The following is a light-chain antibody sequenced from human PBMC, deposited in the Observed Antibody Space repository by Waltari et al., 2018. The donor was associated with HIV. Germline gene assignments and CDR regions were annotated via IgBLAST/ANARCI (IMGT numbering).Light chain of an antibody. CDR3: MLFFRTSYL. CDR2: SST. CDR1: TGPVGNGHY. Sequence: QTVVTQEPSLTVSPGGTITLTCSSATGPVGNGHYVNWFQQKPGQPPRPLIYSSTRGHPLTPERFSGSLVGDRAALTLSNVWPEDQADYYCMLFFRTSYLFGGGTKVTVL. J-gene: IGLJ2*01. V-gene: IGLV7-43*01.